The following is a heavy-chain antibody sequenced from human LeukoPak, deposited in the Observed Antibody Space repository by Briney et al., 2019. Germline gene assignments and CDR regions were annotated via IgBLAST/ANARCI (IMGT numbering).Heavy chain of an antibody. CDR1: GFTFSSYA. CDR3: AKGRQAEWYFDL. Sequence: GGSLRLSCAASGFTFSSYAMSWVRQAPGKGLEWVSAISGSGGSTYYADSVKGRFTISRDNSKNTLYLQMNSLRADDTAVYYCAKGRQAEWYFDLWGRGTLVTVSS. CDR2: ISGSGGST. J-gene: IGHJ2*01. D-gene: IGHD6-6*01. V-gene: IGHV3-23*01.